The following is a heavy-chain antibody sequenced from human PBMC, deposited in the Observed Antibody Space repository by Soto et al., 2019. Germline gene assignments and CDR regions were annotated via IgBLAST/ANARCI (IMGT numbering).Heavy chain of an antibody. CDR3: ARVSSRMINAFDI. V-gene: IGHV4-30-4*01. CDR2: IYYSGST. Sequence: SETLSLTCTVSGGSVSSGDYYWSWIRQPPGKGLEWIGYIYYSGSTYYNPSLKSRVTISVDTSKNQFSLKLSSVTAADTAVYYCARVSSRMINAFDIWGQGTMVTVSS. J-gene: IGHJ3*02. D-gene: IGHD3-16*01. CDR1: GGSVSSGDYY.